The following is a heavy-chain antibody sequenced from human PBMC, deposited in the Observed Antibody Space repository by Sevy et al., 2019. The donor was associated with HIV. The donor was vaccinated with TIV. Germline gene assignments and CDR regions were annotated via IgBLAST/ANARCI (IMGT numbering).Heavy chain of an antibody. V-gene: IGHV4-31*03. CDR2: IHYSGST. J-gene: IGHJ4*02. CDR1: GDSISSGANY. D-gene: IGHD6-19*01. CDR3: ERGRSAVATYYTWSTVAGYYFDY. Sequence: SETLSLTCTVSGDSISSGANYWGWIRQHPVKGLEWIGYIHYSGSTYDNPSLKSRITMSVDTSKNQFSLKLRSVTAADTAVYYCERGRSAVATYYTWSTVAGYYFDYWGQGTLVTVSS.